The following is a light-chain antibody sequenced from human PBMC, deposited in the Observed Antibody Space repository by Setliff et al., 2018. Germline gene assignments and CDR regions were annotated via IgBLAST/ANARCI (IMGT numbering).Light chain of an antibody. CDR2: DVG. J-gene: IGLJ1*01. CDR1: SSDVGGYNH. V-gene: IGLV2-14*01. Sequence: QSARAQPASVSGSPGQSITISCTGSSSDVGGYNHVSWYQQHPGKAPKLMIYDVGKRPSGVSNRFSGSKSGNTASLTISGLQAEDEADYYCSSYTGSNSHVFGTGTKVTVL. CDR3: SSYTGSNSHV.